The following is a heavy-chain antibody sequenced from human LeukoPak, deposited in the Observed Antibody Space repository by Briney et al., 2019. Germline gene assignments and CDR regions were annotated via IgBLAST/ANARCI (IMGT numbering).Heavy chain of an antibody. Sequence: GGSLRLSCAASGFTVNTNYMSWVRQAPGKGLEWVSVIYTGGTTYYADSVKGRFTIPRDNPKNTLYLQMNSLRAEDTAVYYCARGSGYASGPKDWGQGTLVTVSS. J-gene: IGHJ4*02. D-gene: IGHD3-16*01. V-gene: IGHV3-53*01. CDR3: ARGSGYASGPKD. CDR2: IYTGGTT. CDR1: GFTVNTNY.